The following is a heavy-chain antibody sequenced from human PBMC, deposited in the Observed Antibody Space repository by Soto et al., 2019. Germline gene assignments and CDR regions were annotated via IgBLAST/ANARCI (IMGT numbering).Heavy chain of an antibody. Sequence: SETLSFTCSVSSFSINSRHYWGWIRQPPGKGLEWIASIYNTVSTHYNPSLKSRATISLDTSQNQFSLRLNSVTAADTAIYYCARNASGRYFDYWGPGRLVTVSS. V-gene: IGHV4-38-2*02. D-gene: IGHD6-19*01. CDR1: SFSINSRHY. CDR3: ARNASGRYFDY. CDR2: IYNTVST. J-gene: IGHJ4*02.